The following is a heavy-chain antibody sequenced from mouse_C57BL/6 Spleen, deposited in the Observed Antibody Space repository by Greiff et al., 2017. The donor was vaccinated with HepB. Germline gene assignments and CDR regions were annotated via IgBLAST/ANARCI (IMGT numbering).Heavy chain of an antibody. CDR1: GYAFSSSW. V-gene: IGHV1-82*01. CDR3: ASYDYNYFDY. CDR2: IYPGDGDT. Sequence: QVQLQHSGPELVKPGASVKISCKASGYAFSSSWMNWVKQRPGKGLEWIGRIYPGDGDTNYNGKFKGKATLTADKSSSTAYMQLSSLTSEDSAVYFCASYDYNYFDYWGQGTTLTVSS. J-gene: IGHJ2*01. D-gene: IGHD2-4*01.